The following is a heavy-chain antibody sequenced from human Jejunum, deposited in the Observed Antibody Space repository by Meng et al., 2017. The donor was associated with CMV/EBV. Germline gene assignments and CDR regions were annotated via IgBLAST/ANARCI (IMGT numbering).Heavy chain of an antibody. V-gene: IGHV3-48*03. CDR2: ISTSGSTK. J-gene: IGHJ6*02. CDR3: ARDRYCHNGICFAPNTYYFGMGV. D-gene: IGHD2-8*01. Sequence: NWVRQDPGKGPEWVSYISTSGSTKYYTDAVKGRFTIFRDNAKNSLYLQMNNLRPEDTAVYYCARDRYCHNGICFAPNTYYFGMGVWGQGTTVTVSS.